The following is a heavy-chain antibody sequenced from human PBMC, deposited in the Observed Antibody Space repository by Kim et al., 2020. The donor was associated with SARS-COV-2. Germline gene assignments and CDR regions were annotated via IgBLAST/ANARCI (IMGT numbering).Heavy chain of an antibody. CDR3: ARLPYYDSSGYYYFDY. V-gene: IGHV5-51*01. D-gene: IGHD3-22*01. J-gene: IGHJ4*02. Sequence: PSFQGQVTMSADKSISTAYLQWSSLKASDTAMYYCARLPYYDSSGYYYFDYWGQGTLVTVSS.